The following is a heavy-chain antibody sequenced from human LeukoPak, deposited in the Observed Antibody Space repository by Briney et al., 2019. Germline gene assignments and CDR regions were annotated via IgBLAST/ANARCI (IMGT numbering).Heavy chain of an antibody. CDR2: INPNSGGT. J-gene: IGHJ3*02. Sequence: ASVKVSCKASGYTFTGYYMHWVRQAPGQGLEWMGWINPNSGGTNYAQKFQGRVTMTWDTSISTGYMELSRLRSDDTAVYYCARDSAAQGYCSGGSCFDRRDAFDIWGQGTMVTVSS. CDR1: GYTFTGYY. V-gene: IGHV1-2*02. CDR3: ARDSAAQGYCSGGSCFDRRDAFDI. D-gene: IGHD2-15*01.